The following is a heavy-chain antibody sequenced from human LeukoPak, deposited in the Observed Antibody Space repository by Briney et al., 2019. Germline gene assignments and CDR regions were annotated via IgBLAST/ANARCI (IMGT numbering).Heavy chain of an antibody. D-gene: IGHD3-22*01. Sequence: TGGSLRLSCAASGFTFSSYAMSWVRQAPGKGLEWVSAISGSGGSTYYADSVKGRFTISRDNSKNTLYLQMNSLRAEDTAVYYCAKAFDYYDSSGYYDYWGQGTLVTVSS. CDR2: ISGSGGST. V-gene: IGHV3-23*01. CDR3: AKAFDYYDSSGYYDY. J-gene: IGHJ4*02. CDR1: GFTFSSYA.